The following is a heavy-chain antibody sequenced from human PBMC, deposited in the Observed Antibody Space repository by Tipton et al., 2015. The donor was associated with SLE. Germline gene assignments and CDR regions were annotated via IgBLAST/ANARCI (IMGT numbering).Heavy chain of an antibody. V-gene: IGHV4-61*02. CDR2: IYTSGST. CDR1: GGSISSGSYY. CDR3: ARDRYYYMDV. J-gene: IGHJ6*03. Sequence: LRFSCTVSGGSISSGSYYWSWIRQPAGKGLEWIGRIYTSGSTNYNPSLKSRVTISVDTSKNQFSLKLSSVTAADTAVYYCARDRYYYMDVWGKGTTVTVSS.